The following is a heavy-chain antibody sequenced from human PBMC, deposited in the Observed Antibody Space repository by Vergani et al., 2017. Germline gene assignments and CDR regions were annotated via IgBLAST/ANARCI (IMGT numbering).Heavy chain of an antibody. J-gene: IGHJ3*02. D-gene: IGHD2-21*02. CDR2: IYYSGST. Sequence: QVQLQESGPGLVKPSETLSLTCTVSGGSISSYYWSWIRQPPGKGLEWIGYIYYSGSTNYNPSLKSRVTISVDTSKNQFSLRLSSVTAADTAVYYCARNPYCSGDCYSDAFDIWSQGTMVTVSS. CDR3: ARNPYCSGDCYSDAFDI. V-gene: IGHV4-59*01. CDR1: GGSISSYY.